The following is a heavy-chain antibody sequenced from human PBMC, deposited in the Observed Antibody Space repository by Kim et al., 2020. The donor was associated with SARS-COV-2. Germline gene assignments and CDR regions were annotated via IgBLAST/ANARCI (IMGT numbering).Heavy chain of an antibody. CDR1: GGSISSYY. CDR2: IYYSGST. Sequence: SETLSLTCTVSGGSISSYYWSWIRQPPGKGLEWIGYIYYSGSTNYNPSLKSRVTISVDTSKNQFSLKLSSVTAADTAVYYCAMFSPIQSGSYGHRWGQGTLVTVPS. J-gene: IGHJ5*02. V-gene: IGHV4-59*01. D-gene: IGHD1-26*01. CDR3: AMFSPIQSGSYGHR.